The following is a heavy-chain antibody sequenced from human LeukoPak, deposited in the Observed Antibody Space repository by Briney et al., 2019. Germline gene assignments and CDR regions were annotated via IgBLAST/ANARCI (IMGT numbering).Heavy chain of an antibody. CDR3: ASLDSGWSFDI. CDR1: GGSISSSSYY. J-gene: IGHJ3*02. D-gene: IGHD6-19*01. V-gene: IGHV4-39*07. Sequence: SETLSLTCTVSGGSISSSSYYWGWVRQPPGKGLEWIGSMHYSGSTYYNPSLKSRVTISVDTSKNQFSLNLNSVTAADTAVYYCASLDSGWSFDIWGQGTMVTVSS. CDR2: MHYSGST.